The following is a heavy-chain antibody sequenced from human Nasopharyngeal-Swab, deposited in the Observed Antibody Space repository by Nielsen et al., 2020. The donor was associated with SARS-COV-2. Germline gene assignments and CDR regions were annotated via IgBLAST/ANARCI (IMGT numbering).Heavy chain of an antibody. V-gene: IGHV3-48*01. Sequence: VRQAPGKGLEWVSYISSSSSTKYYADSVKGRFTISRDNAKNSLYLQMNSLRAEDTAVYYCARDTKGSSGWPYYYYYYMDVWGKGTTVTVSS. CDR2: ISSSSSTK. D-gene: IGHD6-25*01. CDR3: ARDTKGSSGWPYYYYYYMDV. J-gene: IGHJ6*03.